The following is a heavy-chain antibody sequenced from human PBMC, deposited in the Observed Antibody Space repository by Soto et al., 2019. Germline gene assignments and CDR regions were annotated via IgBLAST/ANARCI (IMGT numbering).Heavy chain of an antibody. V-gene: IGHV5-10-1*01. CDR2: IDPSDSYT. CDR1: GYSFTSYW. D-gene: IGHD3-3*01. J-gene: IGHJ6*02. Sequence: GESLKFSCKGSGYSFTSYWISWVRQMPGKGLEWMGRIDPSDSYTNYSPSFQGHVTISADKSISTAYLQWSSLKASDTAMYYCARHTPVSLGAYYDFWSGYYHPPYGMDVWGQGTTVTVSS. CDR3: ARHTPVSLGAYYDFWSGYYHPPYGMDV.